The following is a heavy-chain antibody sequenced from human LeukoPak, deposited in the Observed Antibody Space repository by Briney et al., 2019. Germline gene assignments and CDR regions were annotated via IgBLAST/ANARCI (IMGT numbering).Heavy chain of an antibody. CDR1: GGSIRSDSCL. D-gene: IGHD5-18*01. Sequence: SETLSLTCSVFGGSIRSDSCLCGWVRQPPGMGLEWVGSFSYTENTYYNPSLKSRVTISVDTSKNQFSLRMNYVSAADTAVYYCVRIERSGYSYGFLGYWGPGNPVTVSS. CDR3: VRIERSGYSYGFLGY. J-gene: IGHJ4*02. V-gene: IGHV4-39*07. CDR2: FSYTENT.